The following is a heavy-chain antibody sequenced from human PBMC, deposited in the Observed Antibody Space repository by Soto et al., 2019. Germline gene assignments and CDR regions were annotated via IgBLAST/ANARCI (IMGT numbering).Heavy chain of an antibody. V-gene: IGHV4-59*08. CDR3: ASLFSGTSGYYPYFDF. J-gene: IGHJ4*02. D-gene: IGHD3-22*01. CDR1: GGSISSFY. CDR2: IYYSGNT. Sequence: SETLSLTCTVSGGSISSFYWSWIRQPPGKGLEWIGYIYYSGNTNYNPSLKSRVTISVDTFKNQFSLKLSSVTAAGTAVYYCASLFSGTSGYYPYFDFWGQGTLVTGSS.